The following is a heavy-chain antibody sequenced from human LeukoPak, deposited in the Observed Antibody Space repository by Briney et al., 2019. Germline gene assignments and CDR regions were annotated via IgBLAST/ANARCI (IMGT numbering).Heavy chain of an antibody. CDR2: IYPGDSDT. J-gene: IGHJ3*02. Sequence: GESLKIPCKGSGYSFTSYWIGWVRQMPGKGLEWMGIIYPGDSDTRYSPSFQGQVTISADKSISTAYLQWSSLKASDTAMYYCASSGYQLLDAFDIWGQGTMVTVSS. D-gene: IGHD2-2*01. CDR3: ASSGYQLLDAFDI. CDR1: GYSFTSYW. V-gene: IGHV5-51*01.